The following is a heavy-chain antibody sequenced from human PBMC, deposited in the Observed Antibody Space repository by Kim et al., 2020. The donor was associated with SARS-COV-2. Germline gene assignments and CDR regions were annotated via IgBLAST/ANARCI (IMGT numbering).Heavy chain of an antibody. D-gene: IGHD3-10*01. Sequence: GGSLRLSCAASGLTFSNYGMHWVRQAPGKGLEWVSGITPSGSSTYYADFVKGRFTISSDDSKNTLFLQMNSLRGDDTAVYFCVSSLRLGAYWGLGTLVTVSS. CDR2: ITPSGSST. J-gene: IGHJ4*02. V-gene: IGHV3-23*01. CDR3: VSSLRLGAY. CDR1: GLTFSNYG.